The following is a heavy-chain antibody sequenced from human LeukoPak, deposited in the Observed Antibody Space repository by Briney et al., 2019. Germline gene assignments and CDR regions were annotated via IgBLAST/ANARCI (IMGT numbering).Heavy chain of an antibody. J-gene: IGHJ4*02. V-gene: IGHV1-2*02. CDR2: INPNSGDP. Sequence: ASVTVSFTGSGWIFTDYYMHWVRQAPGQGVEGMGWINPNSGDPNYAQKFQGRVTMTRDTSISTAYMELSRLRSDDTAVYYSARVRYRLAETYIDYWGQGTLVTVSS. CDR3: ARVRYRLAETYIDY. D-gene: IGHD3-16*01. CDR1: GWIFTDYY.